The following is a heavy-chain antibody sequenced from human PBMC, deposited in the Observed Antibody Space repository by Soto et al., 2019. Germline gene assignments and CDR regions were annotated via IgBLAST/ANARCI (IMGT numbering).Heavy chain of an antibody. CDR3: ARASTVTTRGSRNNWFDP. D-gene: IGHD4-17*01. CDR2: IYYSGST. J-gene: IGHJ5*02. Sequence: SETLSLTCTVSGGSISSYYWSWIRQPPGKGLEWIGYIYYSGSTNYNPSLKSRVTISVDTSKNQFSLKLSSVTAADTAVYYCARASTVTTRGSRNNWFDPWGQGIQVTVSS. V-gene: IGHV4-59*08. CDR1: GGSISSYY.